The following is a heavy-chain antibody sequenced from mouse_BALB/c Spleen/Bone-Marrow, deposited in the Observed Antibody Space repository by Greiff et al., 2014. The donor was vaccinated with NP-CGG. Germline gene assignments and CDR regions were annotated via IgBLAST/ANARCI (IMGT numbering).Heavy chain of an antibody. CDR2: IYPSDTYT. CDR1: GYTFTSYW. D-gene: IGHD1-1*01. V-gene: IGHV1-69*02. CDR3: TRYGNSHYYAVTT. Sequence: VQLQQSGAELVRPGASVKLSCRASGYTFTSYWINWVKQRPGQGLEWIGNIYPSDTYTNYNQRFKDKATLTVDKSSSTAYMQLSSPTSEDSAVYYCTRYGNSHYYAVTTGVKEPQSPSPQ. J-gene: IGHJ4*01.